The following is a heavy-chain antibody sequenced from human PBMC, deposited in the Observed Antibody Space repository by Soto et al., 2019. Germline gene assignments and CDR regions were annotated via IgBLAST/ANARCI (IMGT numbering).Heavy chain of an antibody. CDR1: GFTFSTYA. D-gene: IGHD3-3*01. CDR2: ISSNGIST. J-gene: IGHJ5*02. Sequence: GGSLRLSCSASGFTFSTYAMHWVRQAPGKGLEYVSAISSNGISTYYADSVKGRFTISRDNSKNTLYLQMSSLRTEDTAVYYCVNVPYYDFWTWNWFDPWGQGTLVTVSS. V-gene: IGHV3-64D*08. CDR3: VNVPYYDFWTWNWFDP.